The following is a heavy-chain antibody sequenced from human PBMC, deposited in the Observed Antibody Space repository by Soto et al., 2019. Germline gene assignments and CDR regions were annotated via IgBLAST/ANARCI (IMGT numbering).Heavy chain of an antibody. CDR3: ANLSGADIALNI. CDR2: IIHILGIA. CDR1: GGTFSSYT. D-gene: IGHD2-15*01. V-gene: IGHV1-69*02. J-gene: IGHJ3*02. Sequence: QVQLVQSGAEVTKPGSSVKVSCKASGGTFSSYTISWVRQAPGQVLEWMGRIIHILGIAKYAQKFQGRVTTTEEKSTSPANMTRSSWKSEATVWYSYANLSGADIALNIWGQGTMVTVSS.